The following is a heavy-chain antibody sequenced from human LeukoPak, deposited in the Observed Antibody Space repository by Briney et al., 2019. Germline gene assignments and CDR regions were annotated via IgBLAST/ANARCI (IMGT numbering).Heavy chain of an antibody. J-gene: IGHJ3*02. Sequence: RASVKVSCKASGYTFTSYDINWVRQATGQGLEWMGWMNPNSGNTGYAQKFQGRVTMTRNTSISTAYMELRSLRCVDAAVYYWESYARGPIWSGYPTAFDIWGQGTMVTVSS. CDR1: GYTFTSYD. CDR2: MNPNSGNT. CDR3: ESYARGPIWSGYPTAFDI. V-gene: IGHV1-8*02. D-gene: IGHD3-3*01.